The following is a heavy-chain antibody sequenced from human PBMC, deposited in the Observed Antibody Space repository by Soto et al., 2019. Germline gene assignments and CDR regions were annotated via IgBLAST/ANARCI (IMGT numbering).Heavy chain of an antibody. J-gene: IGHJ4*02. CDR1: GYTLTELS. Sequence: ASVKVSCKVSGYTLTELSMHWVRQAPGKGLEWMGGFDPEDGETIYAQKFQGRVTMTEDTSTDTAYMELSSLRSEDTAVYYCATEHYYGSGSYYTWRDYCGQGTLVTVSS. CDR2: FDPEDGET. D-gene: IGHD3-10*01. CDR3: ATEHYYGSGSYYTWRDY. V-gene: IGHV1-24*01.